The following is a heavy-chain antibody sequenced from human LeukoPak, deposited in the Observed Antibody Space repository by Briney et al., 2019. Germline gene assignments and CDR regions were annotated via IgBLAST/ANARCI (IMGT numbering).Heavy chain of an antibody. CDR1: GFTLSNHW. CDR3: ARNNGMDV. CDR2: VNRDGSET. J-gene: IGHJ6*02. V-gene: IGHV3-7*03. Sequence: GGSLRLSCAASGFTLSNHWMTWVRQVPGRGPQWVANVNRDGSETYYLDSVKGRFTISKDNAKNSLYLQMNSLRAEDTALYHCARNNGMDVWGQGTTVIVSS.